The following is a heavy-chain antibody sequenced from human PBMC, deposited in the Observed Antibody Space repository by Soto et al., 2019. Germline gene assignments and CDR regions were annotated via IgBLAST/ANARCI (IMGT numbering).Heavy chain of an antibody. CDR3: AKSNWTITYYYSYGMDV. CDR2: MNPNSGNT. V-gene: IGHV1-8*01. J-gene: IGHJ6*02. Sequence: QVQLVQSGAEVKKPGASVKVSCKASGYTFTSYDINWVRQATGQGLEWMGWMNPNSGNTGYAQKFQGRVTMTRNTSISTAYMELSSLRSEDTAVYYCAKSNWTITYYYSYGMDVWGQGTTVTVSS. D-gene: IGHD1-20*01. CDR1: GYTFTSYD.